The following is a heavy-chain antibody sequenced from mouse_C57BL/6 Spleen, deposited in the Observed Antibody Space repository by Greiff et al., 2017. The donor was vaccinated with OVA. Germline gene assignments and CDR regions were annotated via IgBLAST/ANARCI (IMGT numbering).Heavy chain of an antibody. CDR3: ARELGYFDY. CDR1: GFTFTDYY. V-gene: IGHV7-3*01. J-gene: IGHJ2*01. D-gene: IGHD4-1*01. CDR2: IRNKANGYTT. Sequence: EVMLVESGGGLVQPGGSLSLSCAASGFTFTDYYMSWVRQPPGKALEWVGFIRNKANGYTTEYSASVNGRFTISRDNSQSILYLQMNALRAEDSATYYCARELGYFDYWGQGTTLTVSS.